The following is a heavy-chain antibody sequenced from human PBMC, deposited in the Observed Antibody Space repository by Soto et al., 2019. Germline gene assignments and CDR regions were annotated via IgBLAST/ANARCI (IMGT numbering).Heavy chain of an antibody. Sequence: QVQLVQSGAEVKKPGASVKVSCKASGYTFTSYAMHWVRQAPGQRLEWMGWINAGNGNTKYSQKFQGRVTITRDTSASTAYMELSSLRSEDTAVYCCARVSGRKSPDYGRDVWGQGTTVTVSS. CDR3: ARVSGRKSPDYGRDV. CDR1: GYTFTSYA. CDR2: INAGNGNT. V-gene: IGHV1-3*01. J-gene: IGHJ6*02. D-gene: IGHD3-10*01.